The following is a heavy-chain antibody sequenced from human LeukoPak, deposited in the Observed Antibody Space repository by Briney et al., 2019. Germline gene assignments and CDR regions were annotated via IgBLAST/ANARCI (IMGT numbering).Heavy chain of an antibody. Sequence: GGSLRLSCAASGFTFSSYRMNWVRQAPGKGLEWVSYISSSGSTIYYADSVKGRFTISRDNAKNSLYLQMNSLRAEDTAVYYCAREYYYDSSGYFGYWGQGTLVTVSS. CDR2: ISSSGSTI. V-gene: IGHV3-48*04. D-gene: IGHD3-22*01. CDR3: AREYYYDSSGYFGY. J-gene: IGHJ4*02. CDR1: GFTFSSYR.